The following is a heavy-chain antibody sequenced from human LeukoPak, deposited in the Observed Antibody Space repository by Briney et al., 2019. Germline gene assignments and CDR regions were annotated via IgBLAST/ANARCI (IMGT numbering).Heavy chain of an antibody. CDR3: ARAPGYSSGWLPYYFDY. Sequence: GGSLRLSCAASGFTFSSYWMSWVRQAPGKGLEWGANIKQDGSEKYYVDSVKGRFTISRDNAKNSLYLQMNSLRAEDTAVYYCARAPGYSSGWLPYYFDYWGQGTLVTVSS. J-gene: IGHJ4*02. V-gene: IGHV3-7*01. CDR1: GFTFSSYW. CDR2: IKQDGSEK. D-gene: IGHD6-19*01.